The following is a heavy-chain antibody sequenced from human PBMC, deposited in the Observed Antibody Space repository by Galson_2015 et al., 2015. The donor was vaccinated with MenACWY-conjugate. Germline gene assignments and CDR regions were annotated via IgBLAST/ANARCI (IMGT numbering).Heavy chain of an antibody. CDR2: LSVGGDVT. V-gene: IGHV3-23*01. D-gene: IGHD4-17*01. CDR3: AKGGDYDH. J-gene: IGHJ5*02. CDR1: GFTSSNSV. Sequence: SLRLCCAASGFTSSNSVMHWVRQSPAKGLEWVSGLSVGGDVTYYADSVKGRITISRDNSKSTLYLQMSSLRVDDTANYYCAKGGDYDHWGQGTLVAVSS.